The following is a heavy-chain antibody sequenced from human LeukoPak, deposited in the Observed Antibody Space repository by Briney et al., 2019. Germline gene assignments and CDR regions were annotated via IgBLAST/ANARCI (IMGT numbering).Heavy chain of an antibody. Sequence: SVKVSCKASGGTFSSYAISWVRQAPGQGLEWMGRIIPILGIANYAQKFQGRVTITADNSTSTAYMELSSLRSEDTAVYYCAKGYCTSSSCYRPAFDIWGQGTMVTVSS. CDR2: IIPILGIA. J-gene: IGHJ3*02. V-gene: IGHV1-69*04. CDR3: AKGYCTSSSCYRPAFDI. D-gene: IGHD2-15*01. CDR1: GGTFSSYA.